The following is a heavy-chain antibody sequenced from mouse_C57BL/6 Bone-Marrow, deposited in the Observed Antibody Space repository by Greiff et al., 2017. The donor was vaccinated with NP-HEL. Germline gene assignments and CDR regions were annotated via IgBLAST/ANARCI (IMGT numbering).Heavy chain of an antibody. Sequence: EVKLMESGGGLVQSGRSLRLSCATSGFTFSDFYMEWVRQAPGKGLEWIAASRNKANDYTTEYSASVKGRFIVSRDTSQSILYLQMNALRAEDTAIYYCARALYYGAMDYWGQGTSVTVSS. J-gene: IGHJ4*01. V-gene: IGHV7-1*01. CDR3: ARALYYGAMDY. D-gene: IGHD1-1*01. CDR1: GFTFSDFY. CDR2: SRNKANDYTT.